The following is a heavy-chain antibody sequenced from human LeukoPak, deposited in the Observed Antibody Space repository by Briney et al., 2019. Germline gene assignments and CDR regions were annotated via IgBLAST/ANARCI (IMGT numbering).Heavy chain of an antibody. J-gene: IGHJ6*03. D-gene: IGHD2-15*01. V-gene: IGHV4-59*11. CDR2: IYHGGST. CDR3: GRDALVGYFSYYYMDV. Sequence: SETLSLTCTVSGGSISSHYWSWIRQPPGKGLEWIGYIYHGGSTNYNPSLKSRVTISIDTSKNQFSLKLSSVTAADTAVYYCGRDALVGYFSYYYMDVWGKGTTLTVSS. CDR1: GGSISSHY.